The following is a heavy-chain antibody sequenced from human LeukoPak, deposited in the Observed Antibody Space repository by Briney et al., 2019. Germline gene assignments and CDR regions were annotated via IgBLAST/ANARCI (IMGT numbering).Heavy chain of an antibody. J-gene: IGHJ4*02. CDR2: IDHSGST. V-gene: IGHV4-34*01. Sequence: PSESLSLTCAVDGRSFSGYYWSWIRQPPGKGPEWIGEIDHSGSTNYNPSLKSRVTISLDTSNNQYSLKLSSVTAADTAVYYCARLYYSDSSGYYYLNVKEIVQDYWGQGTLVTVSS. CDR3: ARLYYSDSSGYYYLNVKEIVQDY. D-gene: IGHD3-22*01. CDR1: GRSFSGYY.